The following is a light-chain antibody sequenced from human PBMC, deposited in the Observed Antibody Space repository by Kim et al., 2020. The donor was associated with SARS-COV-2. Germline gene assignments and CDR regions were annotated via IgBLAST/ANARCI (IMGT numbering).Light chain of an antibody. V-gene: IGLV1-51*01. Sequence: QSALTQPPSVSAAPGQRVTISCSGSDFSIGNNYVSWYQQLPGAAPKLIIYDNDKRPSGIPVRFSASKSGTAATLGITGLQTGDEADYYCRTWDTSLTVYVFGTGTKVTVL. CDR2: DND. CDR3: RTWDTSLTVYV. J-gene: IGLJ1*01. CDR1: DFSIGNNY.